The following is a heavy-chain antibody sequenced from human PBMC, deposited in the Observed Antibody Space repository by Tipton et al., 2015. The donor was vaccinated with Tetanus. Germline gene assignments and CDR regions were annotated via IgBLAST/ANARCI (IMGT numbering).Heavy chain of an antibody. Sequence: TASGFTFSDYFISWIRQAPGKGLEWVSYISSNGITKYYGDSVRGRFTISRDNARNSLYLQMNSLRAEDTAIYYCARVVNGYWYSDLWGRGTLVTVSS. CDR3: ARVVNGYWYSDL. CDR2: ISSNGITK. CDR1: GFTFSDYF. V-gene: IGHV3-11*01. D-gene: IGHD2-8*01. J-gene: IGHJ2*01.